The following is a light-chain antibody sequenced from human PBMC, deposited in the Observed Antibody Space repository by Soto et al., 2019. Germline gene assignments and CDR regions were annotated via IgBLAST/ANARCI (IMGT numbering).Light chain of an antibody. Sequence: QSVLTQPPSVSRSPGQSVTIICSGSISDVCGYNYVSWYQQHPGKAPKLMIYDVTKRPSGVPDRFSCSKSGNTASLTISGLQAEDEADYYCCSYAGRYTPYVFATGTKVTVL. CDR3: CSYAGRYTPYV. J-gene: IGLJ1*01. CDR1: ISDVCGYNY. V-gene: IGLV2-11*01. CDR2: DVT.